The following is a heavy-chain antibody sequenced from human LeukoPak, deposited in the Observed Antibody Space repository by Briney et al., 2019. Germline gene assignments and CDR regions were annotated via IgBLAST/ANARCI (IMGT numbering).Heavy chain of an antibody. CDR2: IYPGDSDT. CDR3: ARQASGYSYGWRGWELPTGAFDI. V-gene: IGHV5-51*01. D-gene: IGHD5-18*01. J-gene: IGHJ3*02. CDR1: GYSFTSYW. Sequence: KSGESLKISCKGSGYSFTSYWIGWVRQMPGKGLEWMGIIYPGDSDTRYSPSFQGQVTISADKSISTAYLQWSSLKASDTAMYYCARQASGYSYGWRGWELPTGAFDIWGQGTMVTVSS.